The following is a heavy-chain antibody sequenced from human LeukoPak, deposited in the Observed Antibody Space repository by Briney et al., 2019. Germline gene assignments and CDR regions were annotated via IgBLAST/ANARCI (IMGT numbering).Heavy chain of an antibody. J-gene: IGHJ6*04. D-gene: IGHD1-26*01. Sequence: GGSLRLSCAASGFTFSSYWMHWVRQAPGKGLVWASRINSDGSSTSYADSVKGRFTISRDNAKNTLYLQMNSLRAEDTAVYYCARGYSPTIPLYYYYGMDVWGKGTTVTVPS. V-gene: IGHV3-74*01. CDR2: INSDGSST. CDR3: ARGYSPTIPLYYYYGMDV. CDR1: GFTFSSYW.